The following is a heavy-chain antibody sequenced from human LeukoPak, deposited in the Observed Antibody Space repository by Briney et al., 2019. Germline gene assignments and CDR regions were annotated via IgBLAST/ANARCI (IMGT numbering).Heavy chain of an antibody. CDR2: INDSGST. J-gene: IGHJ5*02. V-gene: IGHV4-34*01. CDR1: GGSFSGYY. Sequence: SETLSLTCAVYGGSFSGYYWSWIRQPPGKGLEWIGEINDSGSTNYNPSLKSRVTISVDTSKNQFSLKLSSVTAADTAVYYCARGLRGFDWLPRGIFDPWGQGTLVTVSS. D-gene: IGHD3-9*01. CDR3: ARGLRGFDWLPRGIFDP.